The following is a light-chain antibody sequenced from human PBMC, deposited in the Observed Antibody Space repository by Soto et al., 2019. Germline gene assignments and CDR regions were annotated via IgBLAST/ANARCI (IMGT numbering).Light chain of an antibody. V-gene: IGLV2-14*01. J-gene: IGLJ1*01. CDR3: SSYTSSSTPFV. Sequence: QSALTQPASVSGSPGQSITISCTGTSSDVGGYNYVSWYQQHPGKAPKLMIYEVSNRPSGVSNRFSGSKSGNTASLTISGLQAADEAEYYCSSYTSSSTPFVFGTGTKVTVL. CDR1: SSDVGGYNY. CDR2: EVS.